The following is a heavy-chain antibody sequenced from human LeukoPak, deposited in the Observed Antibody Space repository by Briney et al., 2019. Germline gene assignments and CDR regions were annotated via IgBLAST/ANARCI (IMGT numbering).Heavy chain of an antibody. Sequence: PGGSLRLSCAASRFTFSRYGMHWVRQAPGKGLEWVAFIRDDGSNKYYADSVKGRFTISRDNSKNTLYLQMNSLRVEDPAVYYCAKDHARSGYVLGNYYYYGMDVWGQGTTVTVSS. V-gene: IGHV3-30*02. J-gene: IGHJ6*02. CDR3: AKDHARSGYVLGNYYYYGMDV. CDR1: RFTFSRYG. D-gene: IGHD5-12*01. CDR2: IRDDGSNK.